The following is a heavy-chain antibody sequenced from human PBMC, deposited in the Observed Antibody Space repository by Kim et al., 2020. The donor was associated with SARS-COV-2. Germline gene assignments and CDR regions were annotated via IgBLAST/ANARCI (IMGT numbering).Heavy chain of an antibody. CDR3: ASREPPYYDSSGYYFTY. J-gene: IGHJ4*02. Sequence: SVKVSCKASGGTFSSYAISWVRQAPGQGLEWMGGIIPIFGTANYAQKFQGRVTITADESTSTAYMELSSLRSEDTAVYYCASREPPYYDSSGYYFTYWGQGTLVTVSS. CDR1: GGTFSSYA. D-gene: IGHD3-22*01. V-gene: IGHV1-69*13. CDR2: IIPIFGTA.